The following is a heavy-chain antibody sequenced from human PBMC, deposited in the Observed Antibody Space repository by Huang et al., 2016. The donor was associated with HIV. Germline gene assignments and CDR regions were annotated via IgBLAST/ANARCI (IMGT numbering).Heavy chain of an antibody. CDR2: IRYDGNNG. Sequence: QVRLVESGGGVVQPGASLTLSCSASGFPFSAYGMDWGRQASGKGLEWGSFIRYDGNNGYFKGPGKGRITKTRENSNNTLYLGMKSLRPEETAVYYCVKERGSSRARSSFDFWGQGTSVIVSS. CDR1: GFPFSAYG. D-gene: IGHD6-13*01. V-gene: IGHV3-30*02. CDR3: VKERGSSRARSSFDF. J-gene: IGHJ3*01.